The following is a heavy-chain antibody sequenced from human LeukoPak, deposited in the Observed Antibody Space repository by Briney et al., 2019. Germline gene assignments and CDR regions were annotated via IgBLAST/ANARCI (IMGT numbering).Heavy chain of an antibody. J-gene: IGHJ3*02. CDR3: ARGISSGWYGAFDI. Sequence: SETLSLTCTVSGGPISSYYWSWIRQPAGKGLEWIGRIYTSGSTNYNPSLKSRVTMSVDTSKNQFSLKLSSVTAAYTAVYYCARGISSGWYGAFDIWGQGTMVTVSS. CDR2: IYTSGST. V-gene: IGHV4-4*07. CDR1: GGPISSYY. D-gene: IGHD6-19*01.